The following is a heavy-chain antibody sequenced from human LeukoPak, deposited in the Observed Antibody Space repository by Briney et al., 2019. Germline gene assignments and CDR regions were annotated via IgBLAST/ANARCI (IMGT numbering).Heavy chain of an antibody. V-gene: IGHV3-20*04. CDR1: GFTFDDYG. CDR2: INWNGGST. D-gene: IGHD3-9*01. Sequence: GGSLRLSCAASGFTFDDYGMSWVRQAPGKGLEWVSGINWNGGSTGYADSVKGRFTISRDNAKNSLYLQMNSLRAEDTAVYYCARETDILTGYYLWYFDLWGRGTLVTVSA. CDR3: ARETDILTGYYLWYFDL. J-gene: IGHJ2*01.